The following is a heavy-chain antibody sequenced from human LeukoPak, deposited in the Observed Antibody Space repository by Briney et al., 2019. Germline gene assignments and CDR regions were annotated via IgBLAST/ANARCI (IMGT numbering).Heavy chain of an antibody. CDR2: SDSTGDT. D-gene: IGHD3-10*02. CDR3: ARGKTGDDYVVFDY. CDR1: GSTFSSHD. V-gene: IGHV3-13*01. J-gene: IGHJ4*02. Sequence: GGSLRLSCAASGSTFSSHDMYWVRQTGKRLEWVAASDSTGDTYYLDSVKGRFTISRETVKNPLSLQMNSLRVGDTGVYYCARGKTGDDYVVFDYWGQGVLVTVSS.